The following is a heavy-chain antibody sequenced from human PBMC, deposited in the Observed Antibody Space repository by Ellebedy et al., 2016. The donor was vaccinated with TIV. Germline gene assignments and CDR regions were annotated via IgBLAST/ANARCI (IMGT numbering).Heavy chain of an antibody. CDR3: ARKYIYGFD. J-gene: IGHJ4*02. Sequence: GESLKISCAASGFTVSSNYMSWVRQAPGKWLELVSVIYSGGATSYADSVKGRFTISRDNSKNTLYLQMNSLRVEDTAVYYCARKYIYGFDWGQGTLVTVSS. V-gene: IGHV3-66*01. CDR1: GFTVSSNY. D-gene: IGHD5-18*01. CDR2: IYSGGAT.